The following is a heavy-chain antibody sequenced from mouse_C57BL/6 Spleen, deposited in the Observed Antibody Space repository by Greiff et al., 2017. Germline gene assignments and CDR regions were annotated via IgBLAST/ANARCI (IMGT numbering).Heavy chain of an antibody. J-gene: IGHJ1*03. D-gene: IGHD1-1*01. CDR2: INPGSGGT. CDR1: GYAFTNYL. Sequence: VKLQESGAELVRPGTSVKVSCKASGYAFTNYLIEWVKQRPGQGLEWIGVINPGSGGTNYNEKFKGKATLTADKSSSTAYMQLSSLTSEDSAVYCCARYYGSYWYFDVWGTGTTVTVSS. V-gene: IGHV1-54*01. CDR3: ARYYGSYWYFDV.